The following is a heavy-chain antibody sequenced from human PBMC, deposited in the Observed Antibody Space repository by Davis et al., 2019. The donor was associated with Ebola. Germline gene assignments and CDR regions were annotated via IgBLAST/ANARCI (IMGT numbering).Heavy chain of an antibody. CDR3: ATMPTGFPNGFGP. CDR2: LDSGATT. J-gene: IGHJ5*02. CDR1: GSAVSTNH. Sequence: PGGSLRPPCPAPGSAVSTNHMSWVRQAPGEGLEWVSVLDSGATTNYADSVKGRFIISRDNSKNTLFLQMNSLRAEETATYYCATMPTGFPNGFGPWGQGTLVTVSS. V-gene: IGHV3-53*01. D-gene: IGHD4-17*01.